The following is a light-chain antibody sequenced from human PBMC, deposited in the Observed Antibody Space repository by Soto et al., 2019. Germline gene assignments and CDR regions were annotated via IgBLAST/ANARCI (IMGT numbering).Light chain of an antibody. Sequence: QSVLTQPPSASGTPGQRVTISCSGSNSNIGSNAVNWYQHIPGMAPTLLIHINNQRPSGVPDRFSGSKSGTSASLAISGLQSEDEADYYCAAWDGSLSVVLFGGGTKLTVL. CDR3: AAWDGSLSVVL. J-gene: IGLJ2*01. CDR2: INN. V-gene: IGLV1-44*01. CDR1: NSNIGSNA.